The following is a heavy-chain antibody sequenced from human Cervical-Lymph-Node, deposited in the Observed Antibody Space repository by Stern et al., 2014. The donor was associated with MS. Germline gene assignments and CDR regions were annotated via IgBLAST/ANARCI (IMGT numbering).Heavy chain of an antibody. Sequence: QLVESGGAVVQPGRSLRLSCAASGFTFSSYGMHWVRQAPGKGLEWVTVISYDGNHKYYAASVKGRFTISRDNSKNTLHLQMNSVTPDDTAIYYCARDYEDTSMLFDHWGQGTLVTVPS. D-gene: IGHD2-8*01. CDR1: GFTFSSYG. J-gene: IGHJ4*02. CDR2: ISYDGNHK. CDR3: ARDYEDTSMLFDH. V-gene: IGHV3-30*03.